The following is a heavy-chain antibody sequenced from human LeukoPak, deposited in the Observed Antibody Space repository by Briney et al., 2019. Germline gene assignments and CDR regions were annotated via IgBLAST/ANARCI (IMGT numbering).Heavy chain of an antibody. CDR1: GFTFSSYS. J-gene: IGHJ6*02. Sequence: GGSLRLSCAASGFTFSSYSMNWVRQAPGKGLEWVSSISSSSSYIYYADSVKGRFTISRDNAKNSLSLQMNSLRAEDTAVYYCATEKNYGDYSAYGMDVWGQGTTVIVSS. V-gene: IGHV3-21*01. D-gene: IGHD4-17*01. CDR3: ATEKNYGDYSAYGMDV. CDR2: ISSSSSYI.